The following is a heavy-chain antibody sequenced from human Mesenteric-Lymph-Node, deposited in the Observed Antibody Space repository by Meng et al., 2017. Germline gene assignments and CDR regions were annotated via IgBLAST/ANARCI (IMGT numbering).Heavy chain of an antibody. Sequence: VPRQESGPGPVKPSGTLSLTCAVPGGSMSSTNWWSWVRQPPGEGLEWIGEIYHSGSTNYNPSLKSRVSISVDKSKNQFSLKLSSVTAADTAVYYCARADKVRFDYWGQGTLVTVSS. CDR2: IYHSGST. CDR1: GGSMSSTNW. J-gene: IGHJ4*02. V-gene: IGHV4-4*02. CDR3: ARADKVRFDY.